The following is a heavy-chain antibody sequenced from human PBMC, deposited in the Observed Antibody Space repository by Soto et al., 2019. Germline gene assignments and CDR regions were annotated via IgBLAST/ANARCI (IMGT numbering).Heavy chain of an antibody. D-gene: IGHD6-13*01. CDR3: AKASVWYPYFDS. J-gene: IGHJ4*02. CDR2: ITYTGVST. CDR1: EFSFDNYA. Sequence: PGVSLRLSCAASEFSFDNYAMSWVRQAPGKGLEWVSSITYTGVSTYYADSVKGRFTISRDNSKDTLYLQMNSLRAEDTAVYYCAKASVWYPYFDSWGQGTLVNVSS. V-gene: IGHV3-23*01.